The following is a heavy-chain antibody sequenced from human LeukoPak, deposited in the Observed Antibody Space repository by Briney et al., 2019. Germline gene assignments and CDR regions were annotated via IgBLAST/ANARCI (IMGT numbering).Heavy chain of an antibody. V-gene: IGHV3-66*01. CDR3: APEGPVFGV. D-gene: IGHD3-3*01. Sequence: GESLRLSCAASGFTVSTNYMSWVRQAPGKGLEWVSFIHSGGTYYADSVKGRFTISRDNSKNTVYLQMNSLRAEDTAVYYCAPEGPVFGVRGQGTLVTVSA. CDR1: GFTVSTNY. CDR2: IHSGGT. J-gene: IGHJ4*02.